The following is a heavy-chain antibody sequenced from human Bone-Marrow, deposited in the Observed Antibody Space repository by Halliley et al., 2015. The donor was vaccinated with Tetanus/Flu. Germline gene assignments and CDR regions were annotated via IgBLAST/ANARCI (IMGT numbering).Heavy chain of an antibody. J-gene: IGHJ6*02. V-gene: IGHV5-51*03. Sequence: EVQLVQSGAEVKKPGESLKISCKGSGYSFTNYWIGWVRQMPGKGLEWMAIIYPDDSDTRYSPSFQGQVTISADKSINTAYLQWSSLKASDTAMYYCARLEGSGYLEPLDYYGMDVWGQGTTVTVSS. CDR3: ARLEGSGYLEPLDYYGMDV. D-gene: IGHD5-12*01. CDR1: GYSFTNYW. CDR2: IYPDDSDT.